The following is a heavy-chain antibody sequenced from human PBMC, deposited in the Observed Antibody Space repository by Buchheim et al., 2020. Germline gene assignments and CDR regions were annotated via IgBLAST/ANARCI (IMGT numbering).Heavy chain of an antibody. Sequence: QVQLQQWGAGLLKPSETLSLTCAVYGGSLSGYYWSWIRQPPGKGLEWVGEINLSGSTSYNPSLKSRVTISVDMSNKQFSLTLSSVTAADTAVYYCARGTIAARLGSWGQGTL. V-gene: IGHV4-34*01. CDR3: ARGTIAARLGS. J-gene: IGHJ5*01. D-gene: IGHD6-6*01. CDR2: INLSGST. CDR1: GGSLSGYY.